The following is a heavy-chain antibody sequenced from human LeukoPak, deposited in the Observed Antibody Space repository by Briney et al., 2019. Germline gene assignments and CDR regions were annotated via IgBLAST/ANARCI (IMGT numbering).Heavy chain of an antibody. Sequence: SETLSLTCAVYGGSFSGYYWSWIRQPPGKGLEWIGEINHSGSTNYNPSLKSRVTISVDTSKNQFSLELTSVTAADTAVYYCASPHIAVAGPAFDYWGQGTLVTVSS. CDR1: GGSFSGYY. V-gene: IGHV4-34*01. J-gene: IGHJ4*02. CDR2: INHSGST. D-gene: IGHD6-19*01. CDR3: ASPHIAVAGPAFDY.